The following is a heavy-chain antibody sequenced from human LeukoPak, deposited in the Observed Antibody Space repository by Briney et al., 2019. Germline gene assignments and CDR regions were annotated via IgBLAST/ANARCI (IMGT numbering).Heavy chain of an antibody. CDR2: ISYNGSNK. J-gene: IGHJ4*02. Sequence: GGSLRLSCAASGFTFSSYAMHWVRQAPGKGLEWVAVISYNGSNKYYADSVKGRFTISRDNSKNTLYLQMNSLRAEDTAVYYCARDSKMGELSFSDYWGQGTLVTVSS. CDR3: ARDSKMGELSFSDY. V-gene: IGHV3-30*04. D-gene: IGHD3-16*02. CDR1: GFTFSSYA.